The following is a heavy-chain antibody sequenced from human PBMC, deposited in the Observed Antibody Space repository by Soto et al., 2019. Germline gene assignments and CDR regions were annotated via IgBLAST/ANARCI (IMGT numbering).Heavy chain of an antibody. CDR1: RLTVNICA. V-gene: IGHV3-23*01. J-gene: IGHJ4*02. CDR3: AKSSGTPYYFDY. D-gene: IGHD1-26*01. Sequence: CSASCRLTVNICAISVFLKHPGTGLEFVSAISTSGGSTDYADSVKGRFTISRDNSKNTLYLQMNSLRAEDTAVYYCAKSSGTPYYFDYWGQGTLVTVSS. CDR2: ISTSGGST.